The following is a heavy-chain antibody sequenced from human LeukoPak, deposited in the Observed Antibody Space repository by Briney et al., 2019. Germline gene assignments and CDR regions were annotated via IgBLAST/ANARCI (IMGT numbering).Heavy chain of an antibody. CDR1: GFTFSSYA. CDR3: ARPRAAGFDYFDY. CDR2: ISYDGSNK. D-gene: IGHD3-10*01. V-gene: IGHV3-30-3*01. Sequence: GGSLRLSCAASGFTFSSYAMSWARQAPGKGLEWVAVISYDGSNKYYADSVKGRFTISRDNSKNTLYLQMNSLRAEDTAVYYCARPRAAGFDYFDYWGQGTLVTVSS. J-gene: IGHJ4*02.